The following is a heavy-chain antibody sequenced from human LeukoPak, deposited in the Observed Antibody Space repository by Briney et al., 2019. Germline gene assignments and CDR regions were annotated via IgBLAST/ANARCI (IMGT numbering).Heavy chain of an antibody. V-gene: IGHV4-39*01. Sequence: SETLSLTCTVSGGSISSSSYYWGWIRQPPGKGLEWIGSIYYSGSTYYNPSLKSRVTISVDTSKNQFSLKLSSVTAADTAVYYCASIAAARPYYYGMDVWGQGTTVTVSS. CDR1: GGSISSSSYY. CDR2: IYYSGST. CDR3: ASIAAARPYYYGMDV. J-gene: IGHJ6*02. D-gene: IGHD6-13*01.